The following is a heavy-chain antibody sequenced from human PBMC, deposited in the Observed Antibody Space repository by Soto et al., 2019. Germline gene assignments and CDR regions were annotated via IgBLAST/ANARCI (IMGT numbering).Heavy chain of an antibody. CDR1: GFTFSSYS. CDR3: ARDHSSGWSLDY. J-gene: IGHJ4*02. D-gene: IGHD6-19*01. V-gene: IGHV3-48*01. CDR2: ISSSSSTI. Sequence: GGSLRLSCAASGFTFSSYSMNWVRQAPGKGLEWVSYISSSSSTIYYADPVKGRFTISRDNSKNTLFLEMNNLRAEDTAVYYCARDHSSGWSLDYWGQGSLVTV.